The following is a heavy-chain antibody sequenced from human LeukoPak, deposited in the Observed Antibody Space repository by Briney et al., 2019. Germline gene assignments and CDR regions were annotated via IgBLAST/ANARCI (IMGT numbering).Heavy chain of an antibody. D-gene: IGHD5-18*01. Sequence: ASVKVSCKASGYTFTSYDINWVRQATGQGLEWMGWMNPNCGNTGYAQKFQGRVTMTRNTSISTAYMELSSLRSEDTAVYYCARRIQLWSHHPYYYYYMDVWGKGTTVTVSS. V-gene: IGHV1-8*01. CDR2: MNPNCGNT. CDR3: ARRIQLWSHHPYYYYYMDV. CDR1: GYTFTSYD. J-gene: IGHJ6*03.